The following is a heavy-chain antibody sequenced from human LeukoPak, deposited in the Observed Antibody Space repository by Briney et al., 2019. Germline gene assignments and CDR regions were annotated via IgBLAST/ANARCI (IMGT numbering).Heavy chain of an antibody. J-gene: IGHJ6*03. CDR1: GFTFSSYS. Sequence: GGSLRLSCAASGFTFSSYSMNWVRQAPGKGLEWVSSISSSSSYIYYADSVKGRFTISRDNAKSSLYLQMNSLRAEDTAVYYCARYIVVVAATDYYYYMDVWGKGTTVTVSS. V-gene: IGHV3-21*01. CDR2: ISSSSSYI. D-gene: IGHD2-15*01. CDR3: ARYIVVVAATDYYYYMDV.